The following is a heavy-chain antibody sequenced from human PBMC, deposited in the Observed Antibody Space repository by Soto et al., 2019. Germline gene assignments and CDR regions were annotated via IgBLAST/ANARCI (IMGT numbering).Heavy chain of an antibody. D-gene: IGHD3-10*01. CDR3: ASLLLWFGELLSPYYGMDV. Sequence: EVQLVESGGGLVQPGGSLRLSCAASGFTFSSYSMNWVRQAPGKGLEWVSYISSSSSTIYYADSVKGQFTISRDNAKNSLYLQMNSLRDEDTAVYYCASLLLWFGELLSPYYGMDVWGQGTTVTVSS. V-gene: IGHV3-48*02. J-gene: IGHJ6*02. CDR1: GFTFSSYS. CDR2: ISSSSSTI.